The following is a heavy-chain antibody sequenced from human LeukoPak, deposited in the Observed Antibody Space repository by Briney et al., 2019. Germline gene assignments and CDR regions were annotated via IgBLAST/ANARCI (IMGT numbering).Heavy chain of an antibody. CDR2: IKQDGSEK. D-gene: IGHD3-16*01. Sequence: GGSLRLSCAASGFTFSSYWMSWVRQAPGKGLEWVANIKQDGSEKYYVDSVKGRFTISRDNSKNTLYLQMNSLRAEDTAVYYCAKDYNFGGFDYWGQGTLATVSS. V-gene: IGHV3-7*03. J-gene: IGHJ4*02. CDR3: AKDYNFGGFDY. CDR1: GFTFSSYW.